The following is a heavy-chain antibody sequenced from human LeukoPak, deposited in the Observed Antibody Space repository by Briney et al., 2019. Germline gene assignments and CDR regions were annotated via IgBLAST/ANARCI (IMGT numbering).Heavy chain of an antibody. J-gene: IGHJ6*02. CDR1: GGSISSYY. Sequence: SETLSLTCTVSGGSISSYYWSWIRQPPGKGLEWIGYIYYSGSTNYNPSLKSRVTISVDTSKNQFSLKLSSVTAADTAVYYCARGPLGMGVWGQGTTVTVSS. CDR2: IYYSGST. V-gene: IGHV4-59*08. CDR3: ARGPLGMGV.